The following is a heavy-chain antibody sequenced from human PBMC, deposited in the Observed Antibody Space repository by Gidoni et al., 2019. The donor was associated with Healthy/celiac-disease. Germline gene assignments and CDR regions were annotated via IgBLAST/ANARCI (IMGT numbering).Heavy chain of an antibody. CDR1: GFSLSTSGVG. CDR2: IYWDYDK. V-gene: IGHV2-5*02. D-gene: IGHD3-16*01. Sequence: QITLKESGPTLVKPTQTLTQTCTFSGFSLSTSGVGGGWIRQPPGKALEWLAVIYWDYDKRFSPSLKSRLPLPQDPSQNPVVLRMTHFAPVDPSTYFCAPVDGYVLGTFVPYFDYLGQGTLVTVSS. CDR3: APVDGYVLGTFVPYFDY. J-gene: IGHJ4*02.